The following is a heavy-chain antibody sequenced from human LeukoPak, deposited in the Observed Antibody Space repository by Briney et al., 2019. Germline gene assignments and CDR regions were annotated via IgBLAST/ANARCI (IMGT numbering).Heavy chain of an antibody. V-gene: IGHV4-59*01. CDR3: AREVSDSSGFFV. CDR2: IYYSGST. CDR1: GGSISSYY. Sequence: SETLSLTCTVSGGSISSYYWSWIRQPPGKGLEWIGYIYYSGSTNYNPSLKSRVTISVDTSKNQFSLKLSSVTAADTAVYYCAREVSDSSGFFVWGQGTLVTVSS. J-gene: IGHJ4*02. D-gene: IGHD3-22*01.